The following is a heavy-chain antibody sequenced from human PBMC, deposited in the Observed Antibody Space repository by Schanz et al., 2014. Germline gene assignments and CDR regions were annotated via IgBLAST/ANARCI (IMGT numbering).Heavy chain of an antibody. D-gene: IGHD4-4*01. CDR2: IHSTGGTT. V-gene: IGHV1-46*01. Sequence: QVQWVQSGADVKKPGTAVKVSCKASEYTFTRHYMHWVRQALGQGLEWMGIIHSTGGTTSHAQKFQGRVTMTRDTSTSTVYMELSSLRSEDTAVYYCASALTTWGGMDVWGQGTTVTVSS. CDR1: EYTFTRHY. J-gene: IGHJ6*02. CDR3: ASALTTWGGMDV.